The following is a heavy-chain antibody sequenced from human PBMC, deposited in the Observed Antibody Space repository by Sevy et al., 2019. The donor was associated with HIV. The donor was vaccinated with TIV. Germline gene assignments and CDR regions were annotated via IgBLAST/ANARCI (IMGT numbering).Heavy chain of an antibody. J-gene: IGHJ4*02. CDR1: GYIFTDYY. D-gene: IGHD1-26*01. Sequence: ASVKVSCTASGYIFTDYYIHWVRQAPGQGLEWMGWINPNSGGTNYTQEFQGWGTMTRDTSISTAYMELIRLKSDDTAIYYCATGGRSGSHLTGDYFDYWGQGTLVTVSS. V-gene: IGHV1-2*04. CDR3: ATGGRSGSHLTGDYFDY. CDR2: INPNSGGT.